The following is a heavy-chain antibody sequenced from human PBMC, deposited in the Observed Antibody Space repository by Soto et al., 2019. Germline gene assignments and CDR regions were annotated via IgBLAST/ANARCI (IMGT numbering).Heavy chain of an antibody. D-gene: IGHD6-13*01. CDR1: GFTFSSYG. J-gene: IGHJ4*02. CDR3: ARDHFASSWSYFDY. Sequence: LRLSCAASGFTFSSYGMHWVRQAPGKGLEWVAVISDDGSNKKYADSVKGRFTISRDNSKNTMYMQMNSLRAEDTALYYCARDHFASSWSYFDYWGQGTLVTVSS. CDR2: ISDDGSNK. V-gene: IGHV3-30*19.